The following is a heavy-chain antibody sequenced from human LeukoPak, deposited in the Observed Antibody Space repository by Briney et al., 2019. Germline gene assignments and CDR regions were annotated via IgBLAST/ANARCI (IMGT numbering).Heavy chain of an antibody. D-gene: IGHD2-15*01. J-gene: IGHJ4*02. Sequence: ASVKVSCKASGYTFTSYDINWVRQATGQGPEWMGWMNPDSGGTNYAQKFQGWVTMTRDTSISTAYMELSRLRSDDTAVYYCARDHCSGGSCYSYYYWGQGTLVTVSS. V-gene: IGHV1-2*04. CDR1: GYTFTSYD. CDR3: ARDHCSGGSCYSYYY. CDR2: MNPDSGGT.